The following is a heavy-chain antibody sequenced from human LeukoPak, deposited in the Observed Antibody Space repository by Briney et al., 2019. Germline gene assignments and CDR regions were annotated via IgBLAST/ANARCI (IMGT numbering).Heavy chain of an antibody. D-gene: IGHD6-19*01. CDR1: GGSISSGSYY. CDR2: IYTSGST. J-gene: IGHJ4*02. V-gene: IGHV4-61*02. Sequence: SETLSLTCTVSGGSISSGSYYWSWIRQPAGKGLEWIGRIYTSGSTNYNPSLKSRVTISVDTSKNQFFLKLSSVTAADTAVYYCARDPSLWEQWPYFDYWGQGTLVTVSS. CDR3: ARDPSLWEQWPYFDY.